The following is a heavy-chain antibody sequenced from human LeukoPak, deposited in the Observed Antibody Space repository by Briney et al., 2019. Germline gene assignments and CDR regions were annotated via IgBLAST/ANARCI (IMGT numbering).Heavy chain of an antibody. V-gene: IGHV1-8*01. CDR3: ARGRLNRRIAARPYYYYYYMDV. Sequence: ASVKVSCKASGYTFSSYDINWVRQATGQGLEWMGWMNPNSGNTGYAQKFQGRVNMTRNTSISTAYMELSSLRSEDTAVYYCARGRLNRRIAARPYYYYYYMDVWGKGTTVTVSS. D-gene: IGHD6-6*01. CDR2: MNPNSGNT. CDR1: GYTFSSYD. J-gene: IGHJ6*03.